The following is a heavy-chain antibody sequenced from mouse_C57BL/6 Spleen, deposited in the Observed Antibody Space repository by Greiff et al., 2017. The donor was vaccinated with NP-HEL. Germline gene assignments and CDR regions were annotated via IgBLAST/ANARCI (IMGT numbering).Heavy chain of an antibody. Sequence: VQLQQPGAELVMPGASVKLSCKASGYTFTSYWMHWVKQRPGQGLEWIGEIDPSDSYTNYNQKFKGKSTLTVDKSSSTAYMQLSSLTSEDSAVYYCARRDYGNYKAWFAYWGQGTLVTVSA. D-gene: IGHD2-1*01. CDR2: IDPSDSYT. CDR3: ARRDYGNYKAWFAY. CDR1: GYTFTSYW. V-gene: IGHV1-69*01. J-gene: IGHJ3*01.